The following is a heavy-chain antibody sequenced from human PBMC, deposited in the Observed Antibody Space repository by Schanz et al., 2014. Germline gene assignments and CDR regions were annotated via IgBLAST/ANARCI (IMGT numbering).Heavy chain of an antibody. CDR1: GFTFSSYA. CDR2: ISDNGIST. Sequence: EVQLLESGGGLVQPGGSLQLSCVASGFTFSSYAMSWVRQAPGKGLEWVSGISDNGISTYYADSVKGRFSISRENSKSILYRQMNSLRAEDTAVYYCAKAGSGWSTAGYYYWGEGTLVAVSS. V-gene: IGHV3-23*01. CDR3: AKAGSGWSTAGYYY. J-gene: IGHJ4*02. D-gene: IGHD6-19*01.